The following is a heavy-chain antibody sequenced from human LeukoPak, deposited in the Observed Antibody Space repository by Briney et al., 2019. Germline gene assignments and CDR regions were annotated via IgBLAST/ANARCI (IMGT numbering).Heavy chain of an antibody. CDR1: GYSIRSGYY. D-gene: IGHD2/OR15-2a*01. CDR3: ARAFRANYFDY. J-gene: IGHJ4*02. V-gene: IGHV4-38-2*02. Sequence: SETLSLTCTVSGYSIRSGYYWGWIRQPPGKGLEWIGSIYHSGSTYYNPSLKSRVTISVHTSKNQFSLKLSSVTAADTAVYYCARAFRANYFDYWGQGTLVTVSS. CDR2: IYHSGST.